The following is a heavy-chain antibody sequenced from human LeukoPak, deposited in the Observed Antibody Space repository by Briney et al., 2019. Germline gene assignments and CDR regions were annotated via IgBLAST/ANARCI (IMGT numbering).Heavy chain of an antibody. D-gene: IGHD1-26*01. V-gene: IGHV1-2*06. J-gene: IGHJ4*02. CDR1: GYTFTGYY. CDR2: INPNSGGT. CDR3: AREGYSGSYDFDY. Sequence: GASVKVSCKASGYTFTGYYMHWVRQAPGQGLEWMGRINPNSGGTNYAQKFQGRVTMTRDTSISTAYMELSRLRSDDTAVYYCAREGYSGSYDFDYWGQGTLDTVSS.